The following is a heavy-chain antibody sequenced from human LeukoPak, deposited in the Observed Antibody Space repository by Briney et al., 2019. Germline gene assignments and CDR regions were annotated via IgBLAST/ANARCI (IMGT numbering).Heavy chain of an antibody. Sequence: SETLSLTCTVSGGSISSSSYYWGWLRQPPGKGLEWIGSVYYSGTTYYNPSLKSRVTISVDTSKDQFSLKLSSVTAADTAVYYCARDPYGTNWFDPWGQGTLVTVSS. CDR2: VYYSGTT. CDR1: GGSISSSSYY. CDR3: ARDPYGTNWFDP. V-gene: IGHV4-39*07. J-gene: IGHJ5*02. D-gene: IGHD1-14*01.